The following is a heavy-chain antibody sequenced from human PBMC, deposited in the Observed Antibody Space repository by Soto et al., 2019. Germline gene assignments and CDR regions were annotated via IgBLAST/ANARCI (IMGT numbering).Heavy chain of an antibody. CDR2: INAGNGNT. Sequence: SVKVSCKASGYTFTSYAMHWVRQAPGQRLEWMGWINAGNGNTKYSQKFQGRVTITRDTSASTAYMELSSLRSEDTAVYYCARGLHDFWSGYYHPSQTFDYWGQGTLVTVSS. J-gene: IGHJ4*02. CDR3: ARGLHDFWSGYYHPSQTFDY. CDR1: GYTFTSYA. D-gene: IGHD3-3*01. V-gene: IGHV1-3*01.